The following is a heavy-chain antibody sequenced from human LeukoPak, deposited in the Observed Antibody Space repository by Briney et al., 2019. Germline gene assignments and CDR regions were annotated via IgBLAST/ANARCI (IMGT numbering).Heavy chain of an antibody. V-gene: IGHV3-23*01. CDR3: AREDPSYGMDV. CDR1: GFSFTNYA. J-gene: IGHJ6*02. Sequence: GGSLRLSCAASGFSFTNYAMSWVRQAPARGPEWVSSLRGDGETFYADSVKGRFTISRDNSKNTLYLQMNSLRAEDTAVYYCAREDPSYGMDVWGQGTTVTVSS. CDR2: LRGDGET.